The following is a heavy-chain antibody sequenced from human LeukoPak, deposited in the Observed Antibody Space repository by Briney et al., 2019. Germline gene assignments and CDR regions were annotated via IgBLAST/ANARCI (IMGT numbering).Heavy chain of an antibody. CDR1: GYTFTSYD. V-gene: IGHV1-8*03. CDR2: MNPNSGNT. J-gene: IGHJ6*03. D-gene: IGHD2-2*02. CDR3: ARGSYCSSTSCYTGYYYYYYMDV. Sequence: VASVKVSCKASGYTFTSYDINWVRQATGQGLEWMGWMNPNSGNTGYAQKFQGRVIITRNTSISTAYMELSSLRSEDTAVYYCARGSYCSSTSCYTGYYYYYYMDVWGKGTTVTVSS.